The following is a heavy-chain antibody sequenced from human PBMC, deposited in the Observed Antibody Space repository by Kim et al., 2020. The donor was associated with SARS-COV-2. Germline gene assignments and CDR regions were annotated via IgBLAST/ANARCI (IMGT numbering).Heavy chain of an antibody. CDR2: IGDSGFRT. CDR1: GFMFSNFA. CDR3: EASDY. V-gene: IGHV3-23*01. Sequence: GGSLRLSCAASGFMFSNFAMSWARQAPGKGLEWVSTIGDSGFRTHYADSVKGRFTIFRDNSKSTLFLQMSGLRADDTAVYYCEASDYWGQGALVTVSS. J-gene: IGHJ4*02.